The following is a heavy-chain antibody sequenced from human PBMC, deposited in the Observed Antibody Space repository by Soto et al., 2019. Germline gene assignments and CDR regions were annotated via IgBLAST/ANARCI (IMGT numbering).Heavy chain of an antibody. V-gene: IGHV4-59*08. CDR1: GWSCGGYY. Sequence: SQTKSHTCAFYGWSCGGYYWSWIRQPPGKGLEWIGYIYYSGSTNYNPSLKSRVTISVDTSKNQFSLKLSSVTAADTAVYYCASSSEYYFDYWGQGTLVTVSS. CDR3: ASSSEYYFDY. CDR2: IYYSGST. D-gene: IGHD3-10*01. J-gene: IGHJ4*02.